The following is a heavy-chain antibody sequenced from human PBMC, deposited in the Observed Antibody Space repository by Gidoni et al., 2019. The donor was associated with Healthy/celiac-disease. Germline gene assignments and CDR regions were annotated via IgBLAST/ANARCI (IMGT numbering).Heavy chain of an antibody. CDR2: ISYDGSNK. CDR3: ASEPVVVVAATPRGMDV. D-gene: IGHD2-15*01. J-gene: IGHJ6*02. Sequence: QVQLVESGGGVVQPGRSLRISCAASEFTISSYAMSWVRQAPGKGLEWVAFISYDGSNKYYADSVKGRFTLSRDNSKNTLYLQMNSLRAEDTAVYYCASEPVVVVAATPRGMDVWGQGTTVTVSS. V-gene: IGHV3-30-3*01. CDR1: EFTISSYA.